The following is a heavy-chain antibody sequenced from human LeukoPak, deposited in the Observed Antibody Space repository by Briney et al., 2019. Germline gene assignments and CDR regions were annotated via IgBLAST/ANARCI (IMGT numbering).Heavy chain of an antibody. J-gene: IGHJ4*02. CDR3: ARRGGYGGNSVPGFDY. D-gene: IGHD4-23*01. Sequence: PSETLSLTCTVSGGSISNYYWSWIRQPPGKGLEWIAYINNGGNTNYNPSLKSRVAISVDTSKNQFSLKLSSVTAADTAVYYCARRGGYGGNSVPGFDYWGQGTLVTVSS. CDR1: GGSISNYY. CDR2: INNGGNT. V-gene: IGHV4-59*08.